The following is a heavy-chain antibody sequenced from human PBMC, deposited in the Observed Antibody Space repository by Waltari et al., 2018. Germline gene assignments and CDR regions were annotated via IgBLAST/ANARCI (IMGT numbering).Heavy chain of an antibody. CDR3: ARGRDYVWNLL. J-gene: IGHJ4*02. CDR1: GGSFSDYW. Sequence: QVQLQQWGAGLLKPSETLSLTCAVYGGSFSDYWWSWIRQPPGKGLEWIGEINHSGSTNYNPSLKSRVTMSVDTSKNQFSLNLNSVTAADTAVYYCARGRDYVWNLLWGQGTLVTVS. CDR2: INHSGST. D-gene: IGHD3-16*01. V-gene: IGHV4-34*01.